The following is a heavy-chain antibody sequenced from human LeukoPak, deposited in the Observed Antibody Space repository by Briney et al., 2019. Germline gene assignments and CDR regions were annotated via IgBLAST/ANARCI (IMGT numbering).Heavy chain of an antibody. CDR1: GGSISSSSYY. Sequence: SETLSLTCTVSGGSISSSSYYWGWIRQPPGKGLEWIGSIYYSGSTYYNPSLKSRVTISVDTSKNQFSLKLSSVTAADTAVYYCAGEAQQYYGVPTNWFDPWGQGTLVTVSS. D-gene: IGHD3-10*01. CDR2: IYYSGST. J-gene: IGHJ5*02. V-gene: IGHV4-39*01. CDR3: AGEAQQYYGVPTNWFDP.